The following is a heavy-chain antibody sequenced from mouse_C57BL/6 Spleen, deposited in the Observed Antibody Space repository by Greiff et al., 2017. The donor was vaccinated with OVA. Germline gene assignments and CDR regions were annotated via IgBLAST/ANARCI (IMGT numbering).Heavy chain of an antibody. CDR2: ISSGSSTT. Sequence: EVQLVESGGGLVKPGGSLKLSCAASGFTFSDYGMYWVRQAPEQGLEWVAYISSGSSTTYYADTVKGRFTISRDNAKNTLFLQMSSLRSADTAVYYCARNDGYPAWFAYWGQGTLVTVSA. CDR3: ARNDGYPAWFAY. J-gene: IGHJ3*01. V-gene: IGHV5-17*01. CDR1: GFTFSDYG. D-gene: IGHD2-3*01.